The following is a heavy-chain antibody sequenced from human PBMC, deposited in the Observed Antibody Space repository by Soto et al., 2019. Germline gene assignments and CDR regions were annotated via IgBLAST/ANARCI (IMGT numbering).Heavy chain of an antibody. CDR3: AKRGAYDSSGHYDAFAS. J-gene: IGHJ3*02. Sequence: GGSLRLSCAASGFTFSAYAMSWVRQAPGKGLEWVLGIGGSGGGTSYGDSVKGRFTISRDNSKNTLYLQLNSLRAEDTAVYYCAKRGAYDSSGHYDAFASWGQGTMVTVSS. CDR2: IGGSGGGT. D-gene: IGHD3-22*01. CDR1: GFTFSAYA. V-gene: IGHV3-23*01.